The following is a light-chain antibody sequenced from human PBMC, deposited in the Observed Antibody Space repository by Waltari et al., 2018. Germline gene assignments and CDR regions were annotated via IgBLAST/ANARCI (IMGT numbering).Light chain of an antibody. Sequence: EIVLTQSPDFPSVPPKENVTITCRASQSIGINLHWYQQKPDQSPKLLIKYASQSISGVPSRFSGSGSETDFTLTINSLEAEDAAAYFCHQSSSLPYTFGQGTKLEIK. CDR2: YAS. J-gene: IGKJ2*01. V-gene: IGKV6D-21*02. CDR3: HQSSSLPYT. CDR1: QSIGIN.